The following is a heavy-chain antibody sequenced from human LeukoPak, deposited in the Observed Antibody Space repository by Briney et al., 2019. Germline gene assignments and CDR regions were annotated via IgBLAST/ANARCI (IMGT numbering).Heavy chain of an antibody. CDR2: IHSSGNS. D-gene: IGHD3-16*01. Sequence: PSETLSLTCTVSGGSISGTDLYWGWIRQLPGKGLEWIGNIHSSGNSFCNPSLKSRVTISVDTSKNQFSLKLSSVTAADTAVYYCARAHPPPLDHEGGFDYWGQGTLVTVSS. CDR3: ARAHPPPLDHEGGFDY. V-gene: IGHV4-39*01. CDR1: GGSISGTDLY. J-gene: IGHJ4*02.